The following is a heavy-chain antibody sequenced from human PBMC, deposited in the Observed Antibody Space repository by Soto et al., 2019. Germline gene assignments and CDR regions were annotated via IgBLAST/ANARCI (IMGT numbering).Heavy chain of an antibody. D-gene: IGHD5-18*01. V-gene: IGHV1-18*01. CDR1: GYTFTSYG. Sequence: QVQLVQSGAEVKKPGASVKVSCKASGYTFTSYGISWVRQAPGQGLEWMGWISAYNGNTNYAQKLQGRVTMTTDTSTSTDYMELRSLRSDDTAVYYCARDNARWLPYNWFDPWGQGTLVTVSS. J-gene: IGHJ5*02. CDR3: ARDNARWLPYNWFDP. CDR2: ISAYNGNT.